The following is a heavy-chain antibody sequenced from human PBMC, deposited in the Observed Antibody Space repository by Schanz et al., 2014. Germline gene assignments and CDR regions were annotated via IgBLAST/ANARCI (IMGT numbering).Heavy chain of an antibody. Sequence: QVQLVQSWAEVKGPGASVKVSCKASGYTFTSYSIHWVRQAPGQGLEWMGWINPNSGDTNYAQKFQGWVTMTRDTSISTAYMEVSRLKSDDTAVYYCARLSVAGRPHVNYWYFDLWGRGTLVTVSS. CDR1: GYTFTSYS. CDR2: INPNSGDT. V-gene: IGHV1-2*04. D-gene: IGHD6-19*01. CDR3: ARLSVAGRPHVNYWYFDL. J-gene: IGHJ2*01.